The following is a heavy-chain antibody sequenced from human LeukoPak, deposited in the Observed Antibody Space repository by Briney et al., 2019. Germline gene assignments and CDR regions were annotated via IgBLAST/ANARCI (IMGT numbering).Heavy chain of an antibody. CDR1: GGSISSYY. J-gene: IGHJ4*02. D-gene: IGHD3-22*01. V-gene: IGHV4-59*01. CDR3: AGASYDSSGVH. CDR2: VYYSGST. Sequence: SETLSLTCTVSGGSISSYYWSWIRQPPGKGLEWIGYVYYSGSTNYNPSLKSRVTISVDTSKNQFSLKLSSVTAVDTAVYYCAGASYDSSGVHWGQGTLVTVSS.